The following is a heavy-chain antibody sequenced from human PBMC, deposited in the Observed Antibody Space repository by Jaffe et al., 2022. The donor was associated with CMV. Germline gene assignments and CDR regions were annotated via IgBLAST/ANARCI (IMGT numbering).Heavy chain of an antibody. V-gene: IGHV3-30*18. CDR1: GFTFSSYG. D-gene: IGHD2-15*01. CDR3: AKEGVSAQGPYDY. CDR2: ISYDGSNK. Sequence: QVQLVESGGGVVQPGRSLRLSCAASGFTFSSYGMHWVRQAPGKGLEWVAVISYDGSNKYYADSVKGRFTISRDNSKNTLYLQMNSLRAEDTAVYYCAKEGVSAQGPYDYWGQGTLVTVSS. J-gene: IGHJ4*02.